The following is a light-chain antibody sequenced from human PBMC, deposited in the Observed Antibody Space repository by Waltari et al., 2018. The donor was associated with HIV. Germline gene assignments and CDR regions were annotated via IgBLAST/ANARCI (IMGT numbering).Light chain of an antibody. Sequence: QSVLTHPPSASGPPGQRVTISCSGRSSTIAGNTENWYQHHQETAPKTLIFSDNQRPSGVPDRFAGSKSGTSASLASSGLHSEDDADYYCAACDDILNGYVFGPGTKVTVL. CDR2: SDN. V-gene: IGLV1-44*01. CDR3: AACDDILNGYV. CDR1: SSTIAGNT. J-gene: IGLJ1*01.